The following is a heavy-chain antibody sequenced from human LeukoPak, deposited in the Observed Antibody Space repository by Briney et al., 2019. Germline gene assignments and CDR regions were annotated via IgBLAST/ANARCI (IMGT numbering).Heavy chain of an antibody. CDR1: GGSVSSGSYY. D-gene: IGHD6-13*01. Sequence: VKPSETLSLTCTVSGGSVSSGSYYWSWIRQPPGKGLEWIGEINHSGSTNYNPSLKSRVTMSVDSSKKQFSLKLSSVTAADTAVYYCARGLGSWYKYWGQGTLVTVSS. CDR3: ARGLGSWYKY. J-gene: IGHJ4*02. V-gene: IGHV4-61*01. CDR2: INHSGST.